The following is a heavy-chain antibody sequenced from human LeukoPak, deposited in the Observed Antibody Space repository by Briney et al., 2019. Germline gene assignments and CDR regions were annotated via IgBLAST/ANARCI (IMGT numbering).Heavy chain of an antibody. V-gene: IGHV3-66*01. CDR1: GFTFSTYA. D-gene: IGHD4-23*01. J-gene: IGHJ3*02. CDR3: CSTTTVVTPTPDAFDI. CDR2: IYSGGST. Sequence: PGGSLRLSCAASGFTFSTYAMSWVRQAPGKGLEWVSVIYSGGSTYYADSVKGRFTISRDNSKNTLYLQMNSLRAEDTAVYYCCSTTTVVTPTPDAFDIWGQGTMVTVSS.